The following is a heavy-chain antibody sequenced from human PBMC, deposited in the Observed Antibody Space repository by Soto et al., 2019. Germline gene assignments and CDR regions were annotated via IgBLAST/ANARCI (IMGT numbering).Heavy chain of an antibody. CDR1: GFTFNNFW. CDR2: IYGSGGST. CDR3: ARKDVAFDY. D-gene: IGHD5-12*01. J-gene: IGHJ4*02. V-gene: IGHV3-23*01. Sequence: PGGSLRLSCAASGFTFNNFWMTWVRQAPGKGLEWVSLIYGSGGSTDYADSVKGRFTISRDNSKNMLYVQMNSLRDEDTAVYYCARKDVAFDYWGQGIPVTVSS.